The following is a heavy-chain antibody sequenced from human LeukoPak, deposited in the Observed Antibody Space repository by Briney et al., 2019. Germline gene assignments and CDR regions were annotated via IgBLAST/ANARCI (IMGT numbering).Heavy chain of an antibody. J-gene: IGHJ4*02. CDR2: IYYSGST. V-gene: IGHV4-59*01. CDR1: GGSISSYY. Sequence: NPSETLSLTCTVSGGSISSYYWSWIRRPPGKGLEWIGYIYYSGSTNYNPSLKSRVTISVDTSKNQFSLKLSSVTAADTAVYYCAREGNTNYFDYWGQGTLVTVSS. CDR3: AREGNTNYFDY. D-gene: IGHD2/OR15-2a*01.